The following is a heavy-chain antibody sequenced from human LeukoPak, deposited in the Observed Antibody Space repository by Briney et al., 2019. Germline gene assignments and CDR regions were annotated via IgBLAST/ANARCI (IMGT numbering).Heavy chain of an antibody. D-gene: IGHD6-6*01. CDR3: ARERSSQGYFDF. CDR2: IYPDDSDT. Sequence: GESLKISCKGSGYSFTSYWIGWVRQMPAKGLEWMGIIYPDDSDTRYSPSFQGQVTISADKSISTAYLQWSSLKASDTAMYYCARERSSQGYFDFWGQGTLATVSS. CDR1: GYSFTSYW. J-gene: IGHJ4*02. V-gene: IGHV5-51*01.